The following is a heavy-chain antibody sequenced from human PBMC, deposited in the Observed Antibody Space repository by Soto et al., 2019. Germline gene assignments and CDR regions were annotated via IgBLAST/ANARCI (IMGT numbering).Heavy chain of an antibody. CDR2: IIPIFGTA. Sequence: SVKVSCKASGGTFSSYAISWVRQAPGQGLEWMGGIIPIFGTANYAQKFQGRVTITADKSTSTAYMELSSLRSEDTAVYYCVREITFGGVIVSWGQGTLVTVSS. D-gene: IGHD3-16*02. CDR1: GGTFSSYA. CDR3: VREITFGGVIVS. V-gene: IGHV1-69*06. J-gene: IGHJ4*02.